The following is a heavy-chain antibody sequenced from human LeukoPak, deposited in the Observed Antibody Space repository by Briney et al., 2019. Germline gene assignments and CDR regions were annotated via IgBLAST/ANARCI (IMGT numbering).Heavy chain of an antibody. CDR1: GFNFNNYH. Sequence: GGSLRLSFPASGFNFNNYHMTWVRQPQGGGLEWASIITFSGDTAYYADSVKGRFTISRDNSKDTLYLQMNSLRAEDTAIYYCAKKSQSRGRGAFDIWGQGTMVTVSS. CDR3: AKKSQSRGRGAFDI. D-gene: IGHD3-10*01. V-gene: IGHV3-23*01. J-gene: IGHJ3*02. CDR2: ITFSGDTA.